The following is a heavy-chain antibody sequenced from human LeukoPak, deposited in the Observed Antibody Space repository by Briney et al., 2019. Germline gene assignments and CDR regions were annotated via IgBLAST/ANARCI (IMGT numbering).Heavy chain of an antibody. CDR3: AKDPYGSYYGRFDC. Sequence: PGGSLRLSWAPSGFTLVAHAMGWVRQPPGKGRESSSGIVGSGGSTYYADSVKGRFTISRDNSKNILYLQMSSLRGEDTALYYCAKDPYGSYYGRFDCWGQGTLVTVSS. CDR2: IVGSGGST. V-gene: IGHV3-23*01. D-gene: IGHD1-26*01. J-gene: IGHJ4*02. CDR1: GFTLVAHA.